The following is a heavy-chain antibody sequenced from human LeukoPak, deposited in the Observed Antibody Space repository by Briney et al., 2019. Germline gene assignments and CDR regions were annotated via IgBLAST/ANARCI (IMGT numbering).Heavy chain of an antibody. CDR1: GYTFTGYY. CDR2: INPNSGGT. Sequence: ASVKVSCKASGYTFTGYYMHWVRQAPGQGLEWMGWINPNSGGTDYAQKFQGRVTMTRDTSISTAYMELSSLRSDDTAVYYCARAGYSYGYYGMDVWGQGTSVIVSS. D-gene: IGHD5-18*01. CDR3: ARAGYSYGYYGMDV. V-gene: IGHV1-2*02. J-gene: IGHJ6*02.